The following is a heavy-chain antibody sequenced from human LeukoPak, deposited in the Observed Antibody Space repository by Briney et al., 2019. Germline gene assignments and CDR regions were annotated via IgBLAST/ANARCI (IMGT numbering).Heavy chain of an antibody. CDR2: FYYSGNT. CDR3: ARTAGIAVAGSRQYFDY. Sequence: SETVSLSCSVSGGSISSSNYYWDWIRQPPGKGLERIGSFYYSGNTYYHPSLSSRLTIRDKTSKDEFSLMLRSVTAADTAVYYCARTAGIAVAGSRQYFDYWGQATMVTVSS. D-gene: IGHD6-19*01. J-gene: IGHJ4*02. CDR1: GGSISSSNYY. V-gene: IGHV4-39*01.